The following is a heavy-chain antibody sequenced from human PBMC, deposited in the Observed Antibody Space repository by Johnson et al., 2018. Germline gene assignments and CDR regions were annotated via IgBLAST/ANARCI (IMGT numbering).Heavy chain of an antibody. Sequence: EVQLVETGGGLVQAGGSLRLSCAASGFTFSSYAMSWVRQAPGKGLEWVSAISGSGGSTYYADSVKGRFTISRDNSKNTLYLQMNSLRAEDTAVYYCARVRGGRWTLGYWGQGTLVTVSS. D-gene: IGHD3-16*01. CDR1: GFTFSSYA. V-gene: IGHV3-23*04. J-gene: IGHJ4*02. CDR3: ARVRGGRWTLGY. CDR2: ISGSGGST.